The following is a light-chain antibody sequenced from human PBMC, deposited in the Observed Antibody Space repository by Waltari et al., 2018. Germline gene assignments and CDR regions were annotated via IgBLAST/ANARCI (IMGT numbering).Light chain of an antibody. J-gene: IGKJ1*01. V-gene: IGKV3-20*01. CDR3: QHYVSLPVT. CDR1: PSVGRS. CDR2: GAS. Sequence: EIVLPQSPGTLYLSPGERATLPCRASPSVGRSFAWYQQNPGQAPRLLIYGASIRATGIPDRFSGGGSGTDFSLTISRLESEDFAAYHCQHYVSLPVTFGQGTKVEIK.